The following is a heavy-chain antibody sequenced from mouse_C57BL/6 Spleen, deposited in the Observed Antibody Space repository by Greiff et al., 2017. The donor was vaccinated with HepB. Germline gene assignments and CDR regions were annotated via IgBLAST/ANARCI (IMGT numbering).Heavy chain of an antibody. D-gene: IGHD1-1*01. Sequence: QVQLQQSGAELMKPGASVKLSCKATGYTFTGYWIEWVKQRPGHGLEWIGEILPGSGSTNYNEKFKGKATFTADTSSNTAYMQRSSLTTEDSALYCCAREGYYGSSYPFDYWGQGTTLTVSA. CDR1: GYTFTGYW. CDR3: AREGYYGSSYPFDY. V-gene: IGHV1-9*01. J-gene: IGHJ2*01. CDR2: ILPGSGST.